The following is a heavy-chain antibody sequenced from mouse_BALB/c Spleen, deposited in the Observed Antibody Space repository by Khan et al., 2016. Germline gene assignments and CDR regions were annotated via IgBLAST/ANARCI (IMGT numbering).Heavy chain of an antibody. Sequence: QVELQQSAAELARPGASVKMSCKASGYIFTTYLMYWVKQRPGQGLEWIGHINPSSGYTEYNQKFKDKTTLTADKSSSTAYMQLSSLTSEDSAVYYCARSGWDYFDDWGQGTTLTVSS. V-gene: IGHV1-4*02. CDR3: ARSGWDYFDD. D-gene: IGHD1-1*02. J-gene: IGHJ2*01. CDR1: GYIFTTYL. CDR2: INPSSGYT.